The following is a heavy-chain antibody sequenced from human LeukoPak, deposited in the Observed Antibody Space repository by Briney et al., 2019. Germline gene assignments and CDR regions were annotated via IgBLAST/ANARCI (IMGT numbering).Heavy chain of an antibody. Sequence: RASVKVSCKASGYTFTGYYMQWVRQAPGQGPEWMGWINPDSLATNYAQKFQGRVTLTRDTSINTAYMELSRLRSDDTAVYYCARDPSGDSSGYPFDYWGQGTLVTVSS. CDR1: GYTFTGYY. J-gene: IGHJ4*02. CDR2: INPDSLAT. D-gene: IGHD3-22*01. V-gene: IGHV1-2*02. CDR3: ARDPSGDSSGYPFDY.